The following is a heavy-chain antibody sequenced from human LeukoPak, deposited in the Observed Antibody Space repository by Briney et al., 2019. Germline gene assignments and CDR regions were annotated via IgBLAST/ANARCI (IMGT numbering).Heavy chain of an antibody. CDR2: IYYSGST. D-gene: IGHD6-6*01. Sequence: SETLSLTCTVSGGSISSGDYYWSWIRQPPGKGLEWIGYIYYSGSTYYNPSLKSRVTISVDTSKNQFSLELSSVTAADTAVYYCARESHSSSSFYYYYIDVWGKRTTVTVSS. CDR3: ARESHSSSSFYYYYIDV. V-gene: IGHV4-30-4*08. J-gene: IGHJ6*03. CDR1: GGSISSGDYY.